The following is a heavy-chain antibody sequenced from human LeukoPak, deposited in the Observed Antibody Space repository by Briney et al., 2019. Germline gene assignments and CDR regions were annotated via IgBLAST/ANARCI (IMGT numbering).Heavy chain of an antibody. V-gene: IGHV1-8*01. Sequence: ASVTVSCTASGYTFTSYDINWVRQATGQGLEWMGWMNPNSGNTGYAQKFQGRVTMTRNTSISTAYMELSSLRSEDTAVYYCARGDVLLWFGELSRYYFDYWGQGTLITVSS. J-gene: IGHJ4*02. CDR2: MNPNSGNT. D-gene: IGHD3-10*01. CDR3: ARGDVLLWFGELSRYYFDY. CDR1: GYTFTSYD.